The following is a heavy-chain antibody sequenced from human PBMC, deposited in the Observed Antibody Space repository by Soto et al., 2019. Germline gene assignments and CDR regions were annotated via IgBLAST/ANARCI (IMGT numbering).Heavy chain of an antibody. CDR2: IYYSGST. CDR3: ARGARRAARFPFDP. CDR1: GGSISSGGYY. D-gene: IGHD6-6*01. V-gene: IGHV4-31*03. J-gene: IGHJ5*02. Sequence: KLSLTYTVSGGSISSGGYYWSWIRQHPGKGLEWIGYIYYSGSTYYNPSLKSRVTISVDTSKNQFSLKLSSVTAADTAVYFCARGARRAARFPFDPRCQCPLGT.